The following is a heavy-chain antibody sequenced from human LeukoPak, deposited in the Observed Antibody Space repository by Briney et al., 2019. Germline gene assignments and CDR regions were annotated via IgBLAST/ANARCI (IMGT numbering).Heavy chain of an antibody. CDR2: IIPIFGTA. CDR3: ARGPSTYCSGGSCYPDY. V-gene: IGHV1-69*05. Sequence: ASVKASCKASGGTFSSYAISWVRQAPGQGLEWMGGIIPIFGTANYAQKFQGRVTITTDESTSTAYMELSSLRSEDTAVYYCARGPSTYCSGGSCYPDYWGQGTLVTVSS. CDR1: GGTFSSYA. D-gene: IGHD2-15*01. J-gene: IGHJ4*02.